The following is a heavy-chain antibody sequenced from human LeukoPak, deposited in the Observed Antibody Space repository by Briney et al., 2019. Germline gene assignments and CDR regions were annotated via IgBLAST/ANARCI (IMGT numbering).Heavy chain of an antibody. Sequence: SQTLSLTCTVSGGSISSGDYYWNWIRQPPGKGLEWIGYIYYSGSTYYNPSLKSRVTISVDTSKNQFSLKLSSVTAADTAVYYCARAVDYYDSSGYYDYWGQGTLVTVSS. V-gene: IGHV4-30-4*01. J-gene: IGHJ4*02. CDR3: ARAVDYYDSSGYYDY. CDR2: IYYSGST. CDR1: GGSISSGDYY. D-gene: IGHD3-22*01.